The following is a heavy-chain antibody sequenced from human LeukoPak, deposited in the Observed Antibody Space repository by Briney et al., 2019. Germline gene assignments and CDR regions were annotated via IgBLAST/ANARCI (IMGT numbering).Heavy chain of an antibody. CDR1: GFTVSSTY. J-gene: IGHJ4*02. V-gene: IGHV3-15*01. CDR2: VKSKTYGGTT. D-gene: IGHD2-2*01. CDR3: TTVYPVHDYLDY. Sequence: GGSLRLSCAASGFTVSSTYMSWVRQAPGRGLEWVGRVKSKTYGGTTDYAAPVKGRFTISRDDSENTLYVQMNSLKTEDTAVYYCTTVYPVHDYLDYWGQGTLVTVSS.